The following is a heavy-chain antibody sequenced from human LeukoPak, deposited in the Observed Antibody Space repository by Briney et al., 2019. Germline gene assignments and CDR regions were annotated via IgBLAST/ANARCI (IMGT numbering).Heavy chain of an antibody. CDR2: ISGSGGST. CDR3: AKTAGGLWFGGQRWFDP. J-gene: IGHJ5*02. D-gene: IGHD3-10*01. CDR1: GFTFSSYA. V-gene: IGHV3-23*01. Sequence: GGSLRLSCAASGFTFSSYAMSWVRQAPGKGLEWVSAISGSGGSTYYADSVKGRFTISRDNSKNTLYLQMNSLRAEDTAVYYCAKTAGGLWFGGQRWFDPWGQGTLVTVSS.